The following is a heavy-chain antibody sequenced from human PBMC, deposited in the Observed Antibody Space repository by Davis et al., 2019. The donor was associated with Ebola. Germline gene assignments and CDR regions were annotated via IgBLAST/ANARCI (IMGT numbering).Heavy chain of an antibody. CDR1: GFTFSTYA. J-gene: IGHJ6*02. D-gene: IGHD2-8*01. CDR3: TREMVRYYYGMDV. CDR2: ISSSSSYI. V-gene: IGHV3-21*01. Sequence: GESLKISCIASGFTFSTYAINWVRQAPGKGLEWVSSISSSSSYIYYADSVKGRFTISRDNVKNSLYLQMNSLRAEDTAVYYCTREMVRYYYGMDVWGQGTTVTVSS.